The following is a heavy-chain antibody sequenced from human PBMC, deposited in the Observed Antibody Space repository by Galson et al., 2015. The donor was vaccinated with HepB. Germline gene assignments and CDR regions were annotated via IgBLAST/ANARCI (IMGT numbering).Heavy chain of an antibody. CDR2: ISYDGSNK. V-gene: IGHV3-30*04. Sequence: SLRLSCAASGFTFSSYAMHWVRQAPGKGLEWVAVISYDGSNKYYADSVKGRFTISRDNSKNTLYLQMNSLRAEDTAVYYCARDLTARGYSSGWYGGYFDYWGQGTLVTVSS. CDR3: ARDLTARGYSSGWYGGYFDY. J-gene: IGHJ4*02. D-gene: IGHD6-19*01. CDR1: GFTFSSYA.